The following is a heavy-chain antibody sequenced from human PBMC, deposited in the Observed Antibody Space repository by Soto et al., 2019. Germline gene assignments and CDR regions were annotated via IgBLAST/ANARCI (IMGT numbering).Heavy chain of an antibody. V-gene: IGHV4-34*01. CDR1: GGSFSGYY. CDR2: INHSGST. Sequence: SETLSLTCAVYGGSFSGYYWSWIRQPPGKGLEWIGEINHSGSTNYNTSLKSRVTISVDTSKNQCSLKLSSVTAADTAVYYCARDRHLGAIVVVTKFDYWGQGTLVTVSS. CDR3: ARDRHLGAIVVVTKFDY. J-gene: IGHJ4*02. D-gene: IGHD3-22*01.